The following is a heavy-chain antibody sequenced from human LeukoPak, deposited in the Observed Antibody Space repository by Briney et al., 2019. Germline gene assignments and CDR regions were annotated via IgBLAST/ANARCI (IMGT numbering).Heavy chain of an antibody. CDR2: ISYDGSNK. CDR3: ARHSIWYSYGYQDY. V-gene: IGHV3-30*03. D-gene: IGHD5-18*01. J-gene: IGHJ4*02. CDR1: GFIFSNYG. Sequence: GGSLRLSCAGFGFIFSNYGFYWVRQAPGKGLEWVAVISYDGSNKSYADSVKGRFTISRDNAKNSLYLQMNSLRAEDTAVYYCARHSIWYSYGYQDYWGQGTLVTVSS.